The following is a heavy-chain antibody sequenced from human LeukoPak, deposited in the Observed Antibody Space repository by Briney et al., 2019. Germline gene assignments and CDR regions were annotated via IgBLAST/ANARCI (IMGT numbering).Heavy chain of an antibody. J-gene: IGHJ3*02. Sequence: ASVKVSCKASGYTFTGYYIHWVRQAPGQGLEWMGWINPNSGGTNYAQKFQGWVTMTRDTSTSTAYMELSRLRSDDTAVYYCARDLVPNGYCSGGSCPAAFDIWGQGTMVTVSS. D-gene: IGHD2-15*01. CDR3: ARDLVPNGYCSGGSCPAAFDI. V-gene: IGHV1-2*04. CDR2: INPNSGGT. CDR1: GYTFTGYY.